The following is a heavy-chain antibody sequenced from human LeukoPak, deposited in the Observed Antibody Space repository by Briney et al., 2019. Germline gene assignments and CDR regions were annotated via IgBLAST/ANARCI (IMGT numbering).Heavy chain of an antibody. CDR1: GCSISSYY. D-gene: IGHD2/OR15-2a*01. CDR3: ARDRNRYMDV. Sequence: SETLSLTCTVSGCSISSYYWSWIRQSPGKGLEWIGYIYYRGSTDNNPSLKGRVTISVDTSKNQFSLKLSSVTAADTAVYYCARDRNRYMDVWGKGTTVTVSS. V-gene: IGHV4-59*01. J-gene: IGHJ6*03. CDR2: IYYRGST.